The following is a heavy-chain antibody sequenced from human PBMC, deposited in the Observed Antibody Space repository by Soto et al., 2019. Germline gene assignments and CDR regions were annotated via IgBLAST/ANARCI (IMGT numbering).Heavy chain of an antibody. Sequence: QVQLQESGPGLVEPSQTLSLTCTVSGGSISSGDYCWSWIRQTPGKGLEWIGHIYNRGSTYSNPSLKSXXTXSEXTSKTQFSLKLSSVTAADPAVYFCVRGPSGDKVDYWGQGILVTVSS. J-gene: IGHJ4*02. CDR3: VRGPSGDKVDY. D-gene: IGHD1-26*01. V-gene: IGHV4-30-4*01. CDR1: GGSISSGDYC. CDR2: IYNRGST.